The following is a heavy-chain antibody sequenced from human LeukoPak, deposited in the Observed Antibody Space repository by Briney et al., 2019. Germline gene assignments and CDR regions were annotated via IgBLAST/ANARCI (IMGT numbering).Heavy chain of an antibody. CDR1: GYTFTSYG. J-gene: IGHJ4*02. CDR2: ISAYNGNT. D-gene: IGHD3-10*01. V-gene: IGHV1-18*01. Sequence: ASVKVSCKASGYTFTSYGISWVRQAPGQGLEWMGRISAYNGNTNYAQKLQGRVTMTTDTSTSTAYMELRSLRSDDTAVYYCARGGGTMVRGVIIKGYFDYWGQGTLVTVSS. CDR3: ARGGGTMVRGVIIKGYFDY.